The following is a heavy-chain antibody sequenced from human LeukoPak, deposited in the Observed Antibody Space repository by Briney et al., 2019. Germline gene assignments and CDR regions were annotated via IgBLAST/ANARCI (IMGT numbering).Heavy chain of an antibody. CDR1: GCTFTGYD. D-gene: IGHD2-2*01. V-gene: IGHV1-2*02. J-gene: IGHJ4*02. CDR3: ARKSAVRSTSEFDF. CDR2: INLNCGGK. Sequence: ASVKVSCKASGCTFTGYDINWVRQAPGQGLEWMGWINLNCGGKNFPHKFQGRVIMNSDTSFSKAYMELTSLRSDDAAVYYCARKSAVRSTSEFDFWGQGNLVTVSS.